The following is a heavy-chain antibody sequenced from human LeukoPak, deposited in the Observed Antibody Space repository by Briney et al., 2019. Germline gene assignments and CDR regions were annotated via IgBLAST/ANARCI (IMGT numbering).Heavy chain of an antibody. Sequence: SETLSLTCAVSGASVSSAHYYWNWIRQSPGKGLEWIGYIFDSRSTYYNPSLRSRVTVSIDTSKNEFSLKLSSVTAADTAVYYCARRGYASSWSFDYWGQGTLVTVSS. CDR3: ARRGYASSWSFDY. J-gene: IGHJ4*02. V-gene: IGHV4-30-4*08. CDR1: GASVSSAHYY. CDR2: IFDSRST. D-gene: IGHD6-13*01.